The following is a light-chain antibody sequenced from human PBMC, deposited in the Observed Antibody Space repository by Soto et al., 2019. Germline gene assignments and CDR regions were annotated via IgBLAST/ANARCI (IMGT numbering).Light chain of an antibody. CDR2: RNN. CDR3: AALDDRLGGLV. J-gene: IGLJ2*01. V-gene: IGLV1-47*01. Sequence: QSVLTQPPSASGTPGQRVTISCSGSSSNIGSNYVYWYHQLPGTAPKLVIYRNNQRPSGVPDRISGSKSGTSASLAISGLRFEGGGDYYCAALDDRLGGLVFRRGTKLTVL. CDR1: SSNIGSNY.